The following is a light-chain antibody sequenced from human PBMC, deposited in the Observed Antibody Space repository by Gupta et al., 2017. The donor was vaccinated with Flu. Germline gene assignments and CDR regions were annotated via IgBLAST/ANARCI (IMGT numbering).Light chain of an antibody. CDR1: QSVRRE. J-gene: IGKJ4*01. CDR2: DTS. CDR3: QQRAEWPLT. Sequence: PVTLSLSPGGRATLSCRASQSVRRELAWYQQKPGQAPRLVIYDTSNNATGFPARFSGSGSETDFTLTISSLEFGDSAVYYCQQRAEWPLTFGGGTKVEI. V-gene: IGKV3-11*01.